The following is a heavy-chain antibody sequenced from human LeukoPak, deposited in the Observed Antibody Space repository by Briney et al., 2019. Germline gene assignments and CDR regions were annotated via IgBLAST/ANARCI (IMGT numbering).Heavy chain of an antibody. J-gene: IGHJ4*02. V-gene: IGHV3-21*01. Sequence: PGGSLRLSCAASGFTFSSYSMTWVRQAPGKGLEWVSSISSSSSYIYYADSVKGRFTISRDNAKNSLYLQMNSLRAEDTAVYYCARDSGVVAAITSYFDYWGQGTLVTVSS. CDR3: ARDSGVVAAITSYFDY. D-gene: IGHD2-15*01. CDR2: ISSSSSYI. CDR1: GFTFSSYS.